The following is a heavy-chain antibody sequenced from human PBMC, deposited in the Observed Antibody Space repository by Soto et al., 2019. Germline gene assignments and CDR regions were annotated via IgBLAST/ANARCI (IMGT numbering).Heavy chain of an antibody. J-gene: IGHJ5*02. D-gene: IGHD2-15*01. V-gene: IGHV3-48*01. CDR1: GCTFISYA. Sequence: PGGSLRLSCAPSGCTFISYAMSWVRQAPGKGLEWVSVFSSSSSTTYYADSVKGRFTISRDNAKNSLYLQMNSLRAEDTAVYYCARDDAGYCSGGSCYPNWFDPWGQGTLVTVSS. CDR2: FSSSSSTT. CDR3: ARDDAGYCSGGSCYPNWFDP.